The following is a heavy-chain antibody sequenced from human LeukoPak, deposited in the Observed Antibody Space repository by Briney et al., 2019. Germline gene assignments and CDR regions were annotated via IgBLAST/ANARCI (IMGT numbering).Heavy chain of an antibody. CDR2: IYHSGST. J-gene: IGHJ4*02. CDR1: GYSISSGYY. V-gene: IGHV4-38-2*01. D-gene: IGHD6-13*01. Sequence: SETLSLTCAVSGYSISSGYYWGWIRQPPGKGLEWIGSIYHSGSTYYNPSLKSRVTISVDTSKNQFSLKLSSVTAADTAVYYCARVGSSSWYSLDYWGQGTLVTVSS. CDR3: ARVGSSSWYSLDY.